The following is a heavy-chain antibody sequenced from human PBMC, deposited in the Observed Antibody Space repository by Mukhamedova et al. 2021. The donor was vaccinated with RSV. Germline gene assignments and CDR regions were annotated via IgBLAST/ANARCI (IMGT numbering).Heavy chain of an antibody. V-gene: IGHV3-9*01. Sequence: KGRFTISRDNAKNSLYLQMNSLRAEDTALYYCAKDIDSSSWLYYFDYWGQGTLVTVSS. J-gene: IGHJ4*02. CDR3: AKDIDSSSWLYYFDY. D-gene: IGHD6-13*01.